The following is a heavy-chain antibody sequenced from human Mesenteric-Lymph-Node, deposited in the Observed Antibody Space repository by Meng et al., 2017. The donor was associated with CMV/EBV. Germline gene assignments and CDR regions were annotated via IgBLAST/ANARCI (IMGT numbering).Heavy chain of an antibody. J-gene: IGHJ4*02. CDR1: GYTFTTYW. V-gene: IGHV5-51*01. Sequence: QVSCKGSGYTFTTYWIGWVRQMPGKGLEWMGIIYPDDSDTRYSPSFQGQVNISADKSINTAYLQWSSLKASDNAMYYCARRQGADYIRLDYWGQGTLVTVSS. CDR3: ARRQGADYIRLDY. D-gene: IGHD4/OR15-4a*01. CDR2: IYPDDSDT.